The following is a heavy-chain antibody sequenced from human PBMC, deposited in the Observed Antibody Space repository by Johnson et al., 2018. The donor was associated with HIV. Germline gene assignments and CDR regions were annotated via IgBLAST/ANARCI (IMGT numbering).Heavy chain of an antibody. CDR3: TTPLDQFDWISSVWVPGHGFDI. CDR2: ISYDGSNK. D-gene: IGHD3-9*01. V-gene: IGHV3-30-3*01. J-gene: IGHJ3*02. Sequence: QVQLVESGGGVVQPGRSLRLSCAASGFTFSSYAMHWVRQAPGKGLEWVAVISYDGSNKYYADSVKGRFSISRDDSQNTLYLQMDSLRTEHTAVYYCTTPLDQFDWISSVWVPGHGFDIWGHGTKVTVSS. CDR1: GFTFSSYA.